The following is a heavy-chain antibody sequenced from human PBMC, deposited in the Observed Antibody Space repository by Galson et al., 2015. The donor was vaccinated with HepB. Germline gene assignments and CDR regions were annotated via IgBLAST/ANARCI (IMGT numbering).Heavy chain of an antibody. CDR2: IYSGGST. D-gene: IGHD7-27*01. Sequence: SLRLSCAASGFTVSSNYMSWVRQAPGKGLEWVSVIYSGGSTYYADSVKGRFTISRDNSKNTLYLQMNSLRAEDTAVYYCARETGDRWGEGNGFDYWGQGTLVTVSS. J-gene: IGHJ4*02. CDR3: ARETGDRWGEGNGFDY. V-gene: IGHV3-53*01. CDR1: GFTVSSNY.